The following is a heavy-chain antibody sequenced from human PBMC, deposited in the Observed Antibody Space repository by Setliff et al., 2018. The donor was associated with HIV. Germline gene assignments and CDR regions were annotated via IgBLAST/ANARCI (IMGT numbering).Heavy chain of an antibody. CDR2: IAYSGTTMYF. Sequence: SETLSLTCNVSGGSFIGSSFQSTWIRQAPGKGLEWIGDIAYSGTTMYFNYNPSLESRLSLSEDTSRHQFSLKLTSGTADDTGIYYCARGPPFAYWGQGFLVTVSS. V-gene: IGHV4-39*07. CDR1: GGSFIGSSFQ. J-gene: IGHJ4*02. CDR3: ARGPPFAY.